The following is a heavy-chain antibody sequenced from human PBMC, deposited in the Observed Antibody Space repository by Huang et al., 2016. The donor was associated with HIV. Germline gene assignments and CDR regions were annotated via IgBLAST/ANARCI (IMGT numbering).Heavy chain of an antibody. V-gene: IGHV1-69*13. CDR2: IITIFGRA. J-gene: IGHJ6*03. Sequence: KPGSSVKVSCKTSGGTFNSYDISWVRQAPGQGLEWMGGIITIFGRANYAQNFQGRITITADESTRTVYMELSSLRSEDTAMYYCARRYYDTLTGLFNYRDVWGKGTMVIVSS. D-gene: IGHD3-9*01. CDR1: GGTFNSYD. CDR3: ARRYYDTLTGLFNYRDV.